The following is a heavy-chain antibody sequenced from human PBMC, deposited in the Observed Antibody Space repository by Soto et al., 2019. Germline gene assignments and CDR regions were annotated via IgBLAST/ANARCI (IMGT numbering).Heavy chain of an antibody. CDR2: IFHGDSDT. J-gene: IGHJ4*02. V-gene: IGHV5-51*03. CDR3: ARLAPYQPFYYFDS. CDR1: GYTFTSYW. D-gene: IGHD2-2*01. Sequence: EVQLVQYGEEVKKPGESLKISCKGSGYTFTSYWIGWVRQIPGKGLELMGIIFHGDSDTRYSPSFQGQVTISADKSSTTDFLQWSSLKASDTAMYYCARLAPYQPFYYFDSWGQGTLVTVSS.